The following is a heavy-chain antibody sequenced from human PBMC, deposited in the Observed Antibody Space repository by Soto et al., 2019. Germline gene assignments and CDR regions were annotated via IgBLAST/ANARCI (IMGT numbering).Heavy chain of an antibody. J-gene: IGHJ4*02. CDR1: GGSISSSNW. CDR3: ARGVPSCSGGSCYSGDFDY. D-gene: IGHD2-15*01. CDR2: IYHSGST. V-gene: IGHV4-4*02. Sequence: QVQLQESGPGLVKPSGTLSLTCAVSGGSISSSNWWSWVRQPPGKGLEWIGEIYHSGSTNYNPSLKSRVTISVDKSKNQFSLKLSSVTAADTAVYYCARGVPSCSGGSCYSGDFDYWGQGTLVTVSS.